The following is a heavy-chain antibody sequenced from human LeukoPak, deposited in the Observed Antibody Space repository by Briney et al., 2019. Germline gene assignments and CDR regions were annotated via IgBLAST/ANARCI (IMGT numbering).Heavy chain of an antibody. J-gene: IGHJ4*02. CDR1: GFTFSSYW. CDR2: INHGGST. Sequence: GSLRLSCAASGFTFSSYWMSWVRQPPGKGLEWIGEINHGGSTNYNPSLKSRVTLSVDTSQNQFSLRLSSVTAADTAVYYCARGSRPLVVPVAVLSRVGIPAAGTLDYWGQGTLVTVSS. V-gene: IGHV4-34*01. CDR3: ARGSRPLVVPVAVLSRVGIPAAGTLDY. D-gene: IGHD6-13*01.